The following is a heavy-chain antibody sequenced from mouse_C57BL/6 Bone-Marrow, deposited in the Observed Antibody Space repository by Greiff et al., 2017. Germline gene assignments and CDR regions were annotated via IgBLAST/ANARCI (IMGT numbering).Heavy chain of an antibody. V-gene: IGHV14-4*01. D-gene: IGHD1-1*01. CDR2: IDPENGDT. CDR1: GFNIKDDY. CDR3: TTGLMGSSTRYFDV. Sequence: EVKLQQSGAELVRPGASVKLSCTASGFNIKDDYMHWVKQRPEQGLEWIGWIDPENGDTEYASKFPGKATITADTSSNTAYLQRSSLTSEDTAVYYCTTGLMGSSTRYFDVWGTGTTVTVAS. J-gene: IGHJ1*03.